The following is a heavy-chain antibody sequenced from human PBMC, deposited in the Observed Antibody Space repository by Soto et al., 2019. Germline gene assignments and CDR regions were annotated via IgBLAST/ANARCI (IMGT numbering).Heavy chain of an antibody. D-gene: IGHD3-3*01. Sequence: GASVKVSCKASGYTFTSYDINWVRQAPGQGLEWMGWISAYNGNTNYAQKLQGRVTMTTDTSTSTAYMELRSLRSDDTAVYYCARGSSDFWSGVPYYYYYGMDVWGQGTTVTVSS. CDR3: ARGSSDFWSGVPYYYYYGMDV. CDR2: ISAYNGNT. V-gene: IGHV1-18*01. CDR1: GYTFTSYD. J-gene: IGHJ6*02.